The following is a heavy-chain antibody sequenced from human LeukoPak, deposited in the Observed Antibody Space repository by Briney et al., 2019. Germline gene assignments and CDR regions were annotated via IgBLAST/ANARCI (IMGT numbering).Heavy chain of an antibody. CDR3: AKNGYCSSTSCPGPDY. J-gene: IGHJ4*02. D-gene: IGHD2-2*03. Sequence: GGSLRLSCAASGFTFSSYAMSWVRQAPGKGLEWVSAISGSGGSTYYADSVKGRFTISRDNSKNTLYLQVNSLRAEDTAVYYCAKNGYCSSTSCPGPDYWGQGTLVTVSS. V-gene: IGHV3-23*01. CDR2: ISGSGGST. CDR1: GFTFSSYA.